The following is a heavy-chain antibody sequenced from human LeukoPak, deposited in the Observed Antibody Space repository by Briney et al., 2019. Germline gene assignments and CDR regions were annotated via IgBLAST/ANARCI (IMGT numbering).Heavy chain of an antibody. CDR2: INSDGSST. D-gene: IGHD1-26*01. CDR3: ARVFTKPLVGAVYYFDY. Sequence: GGSLRLSCAASGFTFSTYNMNWLRQAPGKGLEWVSRINSDGSSTSYADSVKGRFTISRDNAKNTLYLQMNSLRAEDTAVYYCARVFTKPLVGAVYYFDYWGQGTLVTVSS. V-gene: IGHV3-74*01. J-gene: IGHJ4*02. CDR1: GFTFSTYN.